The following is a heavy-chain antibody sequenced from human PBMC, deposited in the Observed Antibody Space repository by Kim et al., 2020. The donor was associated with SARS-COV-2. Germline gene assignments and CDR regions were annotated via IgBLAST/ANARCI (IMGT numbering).Heavy chain of an antibody. J-gene: IGHJ3*02. CDR3: TRVLGTTLTGLDVFD. CDR1: GFTFSGSA. CDR2: IRSKANSYAT. V-gene: IGHV3-73*01. Sequence: GGSLRLSCAASGFTFSGSAMHWFRQASGKGLEWVGRIRSKANSYATTYAASVKGRFTISRDDSKTTAYLQVNSLKTEDTAVYYCTRVLGTTLTGLDVFD. D-gene: IGHD1-1*01.